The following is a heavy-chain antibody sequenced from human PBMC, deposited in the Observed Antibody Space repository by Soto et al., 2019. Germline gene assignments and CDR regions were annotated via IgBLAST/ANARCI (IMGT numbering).Heavy chain of an antibody. D-gene: IGHD5-12*01. CDR2: IYYSGST. J-gene: IGHJ4*02. Sequence: SETLSLTCTVSGGSISSGGYYWSWIRQHPGKGLEWIGYIYYSGSTYYKPSLKSRVTISVDTSKNQFSLKLRSVTAADTAVYYCAREGSQYSGYDNWGQGTLVTVSS. CDR1: GGSISSGGYY. V-gene: IGHV4-31*02. CDR3: AREGSQYSGYDN.